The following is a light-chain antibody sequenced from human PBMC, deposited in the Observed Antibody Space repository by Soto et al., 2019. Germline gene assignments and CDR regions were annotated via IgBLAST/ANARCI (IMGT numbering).Light chain of an antibody. V-gene: IGLV2-11*01. J-gene: IGLJ1*01. Sequence: TVARGVSGSTGQTVTISCTGTSSDVGVYNYVSWYQQYPGKAPKIMIYDVSKRPSGVPDRFSGSKSDNTASLTISGLQAEDEADYYCCSSAGSYTSVFGIGTKATVL. CDR2: DVS. CDR1: SSDVGVYNY. CDR3: CSSAGSYTSV.